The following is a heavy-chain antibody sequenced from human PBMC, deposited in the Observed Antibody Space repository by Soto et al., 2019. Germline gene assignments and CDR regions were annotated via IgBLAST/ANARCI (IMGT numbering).Heavy chain of an antibody. Sequence: GGSLRLSCAASGFTFTSYAMSWVRQAPGKGLEWVSAISGSGDSTYYADSVKGRFTISRDSSKNTLYLQMNSLRAEDTAVYYCAKTEIRAVAVAGCFDYWGQGTLVTVSS. J-gene: IGHJ4*02. CDR2: ISGSGDST. V-gene: IGHV3-23*01. CDR1: GFTFTSYA. CDR3: AKTEIRAVAVAGCFDY. D-gene: IGHD6-19*01.